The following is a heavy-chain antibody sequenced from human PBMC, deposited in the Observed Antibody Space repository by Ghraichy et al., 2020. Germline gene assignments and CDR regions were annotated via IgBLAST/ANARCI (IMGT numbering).Heavy chain of an antibody. Sequence: GGSLRLSCAASGFTIDHYAMQWVRQAPGKGLEWVSHISKDGSSTYYADSVKGRFTISRDNSKNSLYLQMNSLRTEDTALYYCEVAEYVWGIYHPNPSDYWGQGTLVTVSS. CDR2: ISKDGSST. J-gene: IGHJ4*02. CDR3: EVAEYVWGIYHPNPSDY. V-gene: IGHV3-43*02. D-gene: IGHD3-16*02. CDR1: GFTIDHYA.